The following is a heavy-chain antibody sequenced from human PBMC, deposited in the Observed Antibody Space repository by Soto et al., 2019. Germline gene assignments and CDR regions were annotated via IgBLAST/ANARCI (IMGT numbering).Heavy chain of an antibody. J-gene: IGHJ4*02. CDR2: ISYDGNKK. CDR3: AKGLSVDSSWYLHYFHY. V-gene: IGHV3-30*18. Sequence: GGSLRLSCAASGFTFSTYGMHWVRQAPGRGPEWVATISYDGNKKCSADSVKGRFTISRDNSNNTLYLQMNSLRAEDTAVYHCAKGLSVDSSWYLHYFHYWGQGALVTVSS. D-gene: IGHD6-13*01. CDR1: GFTFSTYG.